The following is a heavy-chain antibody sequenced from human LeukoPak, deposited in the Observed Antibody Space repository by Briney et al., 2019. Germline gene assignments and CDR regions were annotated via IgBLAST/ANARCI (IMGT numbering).Heavy chain of an antibody. CDR2: ISYDGSNK. D-gene: IGHD1-1*01. Sequence: GRSLRLSCAASGFTFSSYGMHWVRQAPGKGLEWVTVISYDGSNKYYADSVKGRFTISRDNSKNTLYLQMNRLRIEDTAVYYCARDLRMSTTDGYFDYWGQGALVTVSS. V-gene: IGHV3-30*03. CDR3: ARDLRMSTTDGYFDY. CDR1: GFTFSSYG. J-gene: IGHJ4*02.